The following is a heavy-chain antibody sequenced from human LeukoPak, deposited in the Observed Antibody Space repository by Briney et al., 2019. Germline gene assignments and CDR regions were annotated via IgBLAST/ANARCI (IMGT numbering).Heavy chain of an antibody. CDR1: GFTFGDYA. J-gene: IGHJ5*02. V-gene: IGHV3-49*04. D-gene: IGHD3-9*01. CDR2: IRSKAYGGTT. CDR3: TRARASILTGYYTP. Sequence: GGSLRLPCTASGFTFGDYAMSWVRQAPGKGLEWVGFIRSKAYGGTTEYAASVKGRFTISRDDSKSIAYLQMNSLKTEDTAVYYCTRARASILTGYYTPWGQGTLVTVSS.